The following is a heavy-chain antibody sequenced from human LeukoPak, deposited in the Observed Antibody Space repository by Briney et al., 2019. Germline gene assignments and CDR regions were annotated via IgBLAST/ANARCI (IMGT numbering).Heavy chain of an antibody. CDR3: TRVKGYSNFDY. J-gene: IGHJ4*02. V-gene: IGHV3-49*04. CDR2: IRSKAYGGTT. D-gene: IGHD2-15*01. CDR1: GFTFGDYA. Sequence: PGGSLRLSCTASGFTFGDYAMSWVRQAPGEGLEWVGFIRSKAYGGTTEYAASVKGRFTISRDDSKSIAYLQMNSLKTEDTAVYYCTRVKGYSNFDYWGQGTLVTVSS.